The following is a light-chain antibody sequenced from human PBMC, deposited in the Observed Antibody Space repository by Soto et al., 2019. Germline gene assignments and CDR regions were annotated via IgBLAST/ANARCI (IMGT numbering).Light chain of an antibody. J-gene: IGKJ2*01. CDR2: DAS. Sequence: EIVLTQSPVTLSLSPGERATLSCRASESVDSYLAWYQQKPGQAPRLFIYDASNRATGIPARFSGGGSTTDFTLTITSLEPEDSAVYYCQQRGSWPPTFGQGTKLEIK. CDR1: ESVDSY. CDR3: QQRGSWPPT. V-gene: IGKV3-11*01.